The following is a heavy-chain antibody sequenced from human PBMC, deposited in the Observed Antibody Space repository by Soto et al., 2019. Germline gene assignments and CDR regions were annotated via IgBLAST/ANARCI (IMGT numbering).Heavy chain of an antibody. J-gene: IGHJ4*02. CDR3: AVRPLLNTASYKIAI. V-gene: IGHV4-4*02. CDR1: GGSISRSDW. D-gene: IGHD1-26*01. Sequence: SETLSLTCAVSGGSISRSDWWNWVRQPPGKGLEWIGGIYYGGGTNYNPSLKSRVTMSIDKSKNHFSMKLNSVTAADTAVDYFAVRPLLNTASYKIAIWGPGTLVTVYS. CDR2: IYYGGGT.